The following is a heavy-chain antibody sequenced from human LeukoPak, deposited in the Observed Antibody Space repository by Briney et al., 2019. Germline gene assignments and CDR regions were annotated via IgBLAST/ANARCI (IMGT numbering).Heavy chain of an antibody. J-gene: IGHJ4*02. D-gene: IGHD2-15*01. CDR3: ARDFEDCSGGSCLYYFDY. CDR2: IIPIFGTA. CDR1: GYTFTSYG. Sequence: GASVKVSCKASGYTFTSYGISWVRQAPGQGLEWMGRIIPIFGTANYAQKFQGRVTITTDESTSTAYMELSSLRSEDTAVYYCARDFEDCSGGSCLYYFDYWGQGTLVTVSS. V-gene: IGHV1-69*05.